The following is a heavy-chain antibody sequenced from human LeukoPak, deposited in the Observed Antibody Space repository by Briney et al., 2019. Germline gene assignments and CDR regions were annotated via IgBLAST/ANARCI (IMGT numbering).Heavy chain of an antibody. V-gene: IGHV1-2*02. CDR2: INLNSGGT. J-gene: IGHJ4*02. D-gene: IGHD3-22*01. Sequence: ASVKVSCTASGYTFTSYYMHWVRQAPGQGLERMGWINLNSGGTNYAQKFQGRVTMTRDTSISTAYMELSRLRSDDTAVYYCARDYYDSSGYYYVGYWGQGTLVTVSS. CDR1: GYTFTSYY. CDR3: ARDYYDSSGYYYVGY.